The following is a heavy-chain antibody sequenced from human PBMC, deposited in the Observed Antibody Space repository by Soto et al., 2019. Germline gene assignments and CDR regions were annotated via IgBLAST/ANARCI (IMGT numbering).Heavy chain of an antibody. CDR3: ARDHSIGWYQAGDY. CDR2: IWYDGSNK. J-gene: IGHJ4*02. V-gene: IGHV3-33*01. Sequence: QVQLVESGGGVVQPGRSLRLSCAASGFSFSSYGMHWVRQAPGKGLEWVAVIWYDGSNKYYADSVKGRFTISRDNSKNTLYLQMNSLRAEDTAVYYCARDHSIGWYQAGDYWGQGTLVTVSS. CDR1: GFSFSSYG. D-gene: IGHD6-19*01.